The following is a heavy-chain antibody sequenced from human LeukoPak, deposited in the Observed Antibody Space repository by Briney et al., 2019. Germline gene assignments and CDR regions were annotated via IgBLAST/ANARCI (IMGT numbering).Heavy chain of an antibody. D-gene: IGHD3-22*01. J-gene: IGHJ4*02. Sequence: PSETLSLTCTVSGGSISSSSYYWGWIRQPPGKGLEWIGSIYYSGSTYYNPSLKSRVTISVDTSKNQFSLKLSSVTAADTAVYYCARPYYYDSSGYSYWGQGTLVTVSS. CDR2: IYYSGST. CDR1: GGSISSSSYY. CDR3: ARPYYYDSSGYSY. V-gene: IGHV4-39*01.